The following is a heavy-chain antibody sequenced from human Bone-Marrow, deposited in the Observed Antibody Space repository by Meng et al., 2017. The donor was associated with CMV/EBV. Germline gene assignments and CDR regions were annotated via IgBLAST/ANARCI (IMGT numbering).Heavy chain of an antibody. CDR1: GFIFSGYS. V-gene: IGHV3-21*04. CDR2: ISSSSRYI. Sequence: GESLKISCAASGFIFSGYSMNWVRQAPGKGLEWFSMISSSSRYIYYADSVKGRFTISRDNANNLLDLQMNSLTAEDTAVYYCARDGAATGLDYWGQGTLVTVSS. CDR3: ARDGAATGLDY. J-gene: IGHJ4*02. D-gene: IGHD6-25*01.